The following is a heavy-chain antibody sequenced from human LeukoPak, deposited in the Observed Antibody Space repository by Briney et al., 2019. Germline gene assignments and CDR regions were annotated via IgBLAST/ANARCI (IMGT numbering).Heavy chain of an antibody. D-gene: IGHD3-22*01. CDR1: GFTFSSSA. J-gene: IGHJ4*02. Sequence: PGGSLRLSCAASGFTFSSSAMSWVRQAPGKGLEWVSAISGSGGSTYYADSVKGRFTISRDNSKNTLYLQMNSLRAEDTAVYYCAKKPGSSGYRDDYWGQGTLVTVSS. CDR2: ISGSGGST. V-gene: IGHV3-23*01. CDR3: AKKPGSSGYRDDY.